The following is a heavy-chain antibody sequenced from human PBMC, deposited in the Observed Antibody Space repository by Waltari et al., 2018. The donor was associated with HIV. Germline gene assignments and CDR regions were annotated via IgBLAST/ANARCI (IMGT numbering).Heavy chain of an antibody. CDR1: GGSISSYY. Sequence: LTCTVSGGSISSYYWSWIRQPPGKGLEWIGYIYYSGSTNYNPSLKSRVTISVDTSKNQFSLKLSSVTAADTAVYYCARDGRMPAVSTVTRFRETPYYYGMDVWGQ. CDR3: ARDGRMPAVSTVTRFRETPYYYGMDV. D-gene: IGHD4-17*01. J-gene: IGHJ6*02. CDR2: IYYSGST. V-gene: IGHV4-59*01.